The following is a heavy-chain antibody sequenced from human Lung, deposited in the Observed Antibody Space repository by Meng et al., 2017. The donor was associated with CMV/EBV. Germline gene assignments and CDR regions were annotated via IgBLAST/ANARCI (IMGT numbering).Heavy chain of an antibody. CDR3: ARGGNFDP. CDR1: GYTFSTYT. D-gene: IGHD2/OR15-2a*01. Sequence: QVPLVQSGLKFKKPGASVKVSCKASGYTFSTYTINWVRQAHGRGLEWMGWISTNTGTPTYTQGFTGRFVFSLDTSVSTAYLQISSLKAEDTAVYYCARGGNFDPWGQGTLVTVSS. V-gene: IGHV7-4-1*02. CDR2: ISTNTGTP. J-gene: IGHJ5*02.